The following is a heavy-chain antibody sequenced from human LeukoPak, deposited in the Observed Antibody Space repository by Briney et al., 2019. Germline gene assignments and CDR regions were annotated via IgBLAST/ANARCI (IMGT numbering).Heavy chain of an antibody. CDR1: GFTFSSYS. D-gene: IGHD3-3*01. CDR2: ISSSSTTI. J-gene: IGHJ4*02. CDR3: ARMGTELRFLEWSHFDY. Sequence: PGGSLRLSCAASGFTFSSYSMNWVRQAPGKGLEWVSYISSSSTTIYYADSVKGRFTISRDNAKNSLYLQMNGLRAEDTAVYYCARMGTELRFLEWSHFDYWGQGTLVTVSS. V-gene: IGHV3-48*04.